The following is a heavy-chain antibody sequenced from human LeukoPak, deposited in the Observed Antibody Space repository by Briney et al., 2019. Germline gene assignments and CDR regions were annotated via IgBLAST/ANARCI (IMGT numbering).Heavy chain of an antibody. CDR3: VRYLNYYDSSGYYEYFDY. D-gene: IGHD3-22*01. J-gene: IGHJ4*02. Sequence: GGTLRLSCAASGFTFSSYGMSWVRQAPGKGLEWVSAISGSGGSTYYADSVKGRFTISRDNSKNTLYLQMNSLRAEDTAVYYCVRYLNYYDSSGYYEYFDYWGQGTLVTVSS. CDR2: ISGSGGST. V-gene: IGHV3-23*01. CDR1: GFTFSSYG.